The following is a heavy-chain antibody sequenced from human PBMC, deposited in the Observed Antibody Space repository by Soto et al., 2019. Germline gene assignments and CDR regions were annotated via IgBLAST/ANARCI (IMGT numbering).Heavy chain of an antibody. CDR1: GFTFSSYG. V-gene: IGHV3-30*18. Sequence: QVQLVESGGGVVQPGRSLRLSCAASGFTFSSYGMHWVRQAPGKGLEWVAVISYDGSNKYYADSVKGRFTISRDNSKNALYLQMNSLRAEDTAVYYCAKEGGATRRGIFDYWGQGTLVTVSS. CDR2: ISYDGSNK. J-gene: IGHJ4*02. D-gene: IGHD3-16*01. CDR3: AKEGGATRRGIFDY.